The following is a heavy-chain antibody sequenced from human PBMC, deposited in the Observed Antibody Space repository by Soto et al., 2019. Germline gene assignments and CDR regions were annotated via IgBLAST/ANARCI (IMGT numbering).Heavy chain of an antibody. Sequence: GESLSLSCAASGFTFSSYAMSWVRQAPGKGLEWVSAISGSGGSTYYADSVKGRFTISRDNSKNTLYLQMNSLRAEDTAVYYCAKDPNTIFGVVQDDWGQGTTVTVSS. J-gene: IGHJ6*02. V-gene: IGHV3-23*01. CDR3: AKDPNTIFGVVQDD. CDR1: GFTFSSYA. CDR2: ISGSGGST. D-gene: IGHD3-3*01.